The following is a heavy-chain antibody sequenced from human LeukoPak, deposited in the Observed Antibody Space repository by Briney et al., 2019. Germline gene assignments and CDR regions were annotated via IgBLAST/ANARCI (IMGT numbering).Heavy chain of an antibody. J-gene: IGHJ4*02. V-gene: IGHV3-30*14. CDR2: ISYDGSNK. Sequence: PGGSLRLSCAASGFTFSSYAMHWVRQAPGKGLEWVAVISYDGSNKYYADSVKGRFTISRDNSQNTLYFQMNSLRAEDTAVYYCARGELARRFDDWGQGTLVTVSS. D-gene: IGHD3-3*02. CDR3: ARGELARRFDD. CDR1: GFTFSSYA.